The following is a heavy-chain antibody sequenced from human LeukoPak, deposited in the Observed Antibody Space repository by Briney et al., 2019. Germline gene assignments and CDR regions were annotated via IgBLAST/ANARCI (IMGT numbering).Heavy chain of an antibody. D-gene: IGHD2-15*01. CDR1: GFTLSSHS. Sequence: PGGSLRLSCAGSGFTLSSHSMNWVRQAPGKGLEWVSSISSSSSYIYYADSVKGRFTISRDNARNSLYLQMNSLRAEDTAVYYCARVLRYCSGGNCYSGGLGYMDVWGKGTTVTISS. CDR2: ISSSSSYI. J-gene: IGHJ6*03. CDR3: ARVLRYCSGGNCYSGGLGYMDV. V-gene: IGHV3-21*04.